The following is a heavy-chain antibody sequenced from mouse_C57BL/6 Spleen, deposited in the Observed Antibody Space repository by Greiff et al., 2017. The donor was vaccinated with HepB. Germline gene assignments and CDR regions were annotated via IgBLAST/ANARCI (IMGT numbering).Heavy chain of an antibody. Sequence: EVHLVESGGGLVQPGGSLKLSCAASGFTFSDYYMYWVRQTPEKRLEWVAYISNGGGSTYYPDTVKGRFTISRDNAKNTLYLQMSRLKSEDTAMYYCARHYYGSSYGGYFDVWGTGTTVTVSS. CDR1: GFTFSDYY. CDR2: ISNGGGST. V-gene: IGHV5-12*01. CDR3: ARHYYGSSYGGYFDV. D-gene: IGHD1-1*01. J-gene: IGHJ1*03.